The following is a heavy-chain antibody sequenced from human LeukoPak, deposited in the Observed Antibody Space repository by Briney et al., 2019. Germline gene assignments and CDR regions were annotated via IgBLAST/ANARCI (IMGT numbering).Heavy chain of an antibody. D-gene: IGHD2-2*01. J-gene: IGHJ4*02. CDR1: GWSFSGYY. Sequence: AETLSLTCAFYGWSFSGYYWSWIRQPPGRGGEGIGERNHRGRPNYHPSLKSQVPISVATSKNKFSLKLRSVTPADTAVYYCARHVDCSSTSCYAFDYWGQGTLVTVSS. V-gene: IGHV4-34*01. CDR3: ARHVDCSSTSCYAFDY. CDR2: RNHRGRP.